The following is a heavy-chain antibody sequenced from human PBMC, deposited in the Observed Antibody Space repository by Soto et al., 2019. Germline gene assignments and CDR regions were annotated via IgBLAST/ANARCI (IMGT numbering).Heavy chain of an antibody. J-gene: IGHJ3*02. CDR3: ARAGYSSSWYEGLDAFDI. CDR1: GGPISSYY. D-gene: IGHD6-13*01. Sequence: QVQLQESGPGLVKPSETLSLTCTVSGGPISSYYWSWIRQPPGKGLEWIGYIYYSGSTNYNPSLKSRVTISVDTSKNQFSLKLSSVTAADTAVYYCARAGYSSSWYEGLDAFDIWGQGTMVTVSS. CDR2: IYYSGST. V-gene: IGHV4-59*01.